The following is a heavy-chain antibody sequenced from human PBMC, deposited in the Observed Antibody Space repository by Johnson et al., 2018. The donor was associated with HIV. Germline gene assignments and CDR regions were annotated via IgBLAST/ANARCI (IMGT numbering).Heavy chain of an antibody. CDR2: IRYDGSNK. J-gene: IGHJ3*02. V-gene: IGHV3-30*02. D-gene: IGHD2-21*02. CDR1: GFSFSDYG. Sequence: QVQLVESGGGLVQPGGSLRLSCAASGFSFSDYGIHWVRQAPGKGLEWVAFIRYDGSNKYYADSVKGRFTISRDNSQNTLYLQMNSLRAEYTAVYYGAKPVMTAIAPLDVFDIWGQGTMFTVSS. CDR3: AKPVMTAIAPLDVFDI.